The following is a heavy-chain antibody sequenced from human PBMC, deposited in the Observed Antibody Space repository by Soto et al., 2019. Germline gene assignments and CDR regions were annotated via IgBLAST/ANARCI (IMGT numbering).Heavy chain of an antibody. CDR1: GFSLNTSGVG. CDR3: ANRAEVAYYGMDV. Sequence: QITLKESGPTLVKPTQTLTLTCSFSGFSLNTSGVGVGWIRQPPGKALECLALIYWDDDKHYSPSLKTRLTISNDTPKNQVVLTMTNMDPVDTGTYYCANRAEVAYYGMDVWGQGTTVTVSS. CDR2: IYWDDDK. D-gene: IGHD2-21*01. V-gene: IGHV2-5*02. J-gene: IGHJ6*02.